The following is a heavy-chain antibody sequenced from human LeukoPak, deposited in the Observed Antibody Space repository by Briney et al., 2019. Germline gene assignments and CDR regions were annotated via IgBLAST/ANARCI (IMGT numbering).Heavy chain of an antibody. CDR2: IYSGGST. V-gene: IGHV3-53*01. CDR1: GLIVSNND. J-gene: IGHJ4*02. D-gene: IGHD5-18*01. Sequence: GSLRLSCAASGLIVSNNDMNWVRQAPGKGLEWVSLIYSGGSTYYADSVKGRFTISRDNSKNTLYLQMNSLRVEDSAVYYCAKGGRGYSYGSLDYWGQGTLVTVSS. CDR3: AKGGRGYSYGSLDY.